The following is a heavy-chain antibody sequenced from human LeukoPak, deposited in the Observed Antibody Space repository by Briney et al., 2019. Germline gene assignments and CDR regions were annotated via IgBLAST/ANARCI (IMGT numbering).Heavy chain of an antibody. CDR1: GFTFSSYG. D-gene: IGHD5-24*01. CDR2: IRYDGSNK. Sequence: PGGSLRLSCAASGFTFSSYGMHWVRQAPGKGLEWVAFIRYDGSNKYYADSVKGRFTISRDNSKNTLYLQMNSLRAEDTAVYYCAKGGDGYTNPFDYWGQGTLVTVSS. J-gene: IGHJ4*02. CDR3: AKGGDGYTNPFDY. V-gene: IGHV3-30*02.